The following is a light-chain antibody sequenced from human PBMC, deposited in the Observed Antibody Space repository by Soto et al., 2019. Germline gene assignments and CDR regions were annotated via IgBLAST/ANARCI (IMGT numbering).Light chain of an antibody. CDR1: QSVSSSY. CDR3: QQYARPPFA. V-gene: IGKV3-20*01. Sequence: EIVLTQSPGTLSLSPGERATLSCRASQSVSSSYLAWYQQKPGQAPRLLIYGASSRATGIPDRFSGSGSGTDLTLTISRLEPEDFAVYYCQQYARPPFAFGQGTKVDIK. J-gene: IGKJ2*01. CDR2: GAS.